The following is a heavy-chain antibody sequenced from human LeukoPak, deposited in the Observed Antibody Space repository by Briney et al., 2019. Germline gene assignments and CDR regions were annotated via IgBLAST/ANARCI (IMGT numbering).Heavy chain of an antibody. Sequence: GGSLRLSCAASGFTLSSYAMSWVRQAPGKGLEWVSAISGSGGSTYYADSVKGRFTISRDNSKNTQYLQMNSLRAEDTAVYYCAKLLYGDYADGMDVWGKGTTVTVSS. V-gene: IGHV3-23*01. J-gene: IGHJ6*04. CDR3: AKLLYGDYADGMDV. CDR1: GFTLSSYA. D-gene: IGHD4-17*01. CDR2: ISGSGGST.